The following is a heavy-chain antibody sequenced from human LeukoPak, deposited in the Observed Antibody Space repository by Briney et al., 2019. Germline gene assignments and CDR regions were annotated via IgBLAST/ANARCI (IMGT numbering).Heavy chain of an antibody. CDR1: GYTFTSYY. D-gene: IGHD3-22*01. J-gene: IGHJ3*02. Sequence: HRASVKVSCKASGYTFTSYYMHWVRQAPGQGLEWMGIINSSGGSTSYAQKFQGRVTMTRDTSTSTAYMELRSLRSDDTAVYYCARHRLPRIYYDSSGYYHAAFDIWGQGTMVTVSS. CDR2: INSSGGST. V-gene: IGHV1-46*01. CDR3: ARHRLPRIYYDSSGYYHAAFDI.